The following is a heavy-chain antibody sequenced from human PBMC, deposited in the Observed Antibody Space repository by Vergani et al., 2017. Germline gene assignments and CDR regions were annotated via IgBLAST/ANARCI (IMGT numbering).Heavy chain of an antibody. CDR3: ARLGYCSSTTCRQAFDI. J-gene: IGHJ3*02. V-gene: IGHV3-72*01. CDR2: TRNKANSYTT. CDR1: GFTFSDHY. D-gene: IGHD2-2*01. Sequence: EVQLVESGGGLVQPGGSLRLSCAASGFTFSDHYMDWVRQAPGKGLEWVGRTRNKANSYTTEYAASVKGRFTISRDDSKNSLYLQMNSLKIEDTADYYCARLGYCSSTTCRQAFDIWGQGTMVTVSS.